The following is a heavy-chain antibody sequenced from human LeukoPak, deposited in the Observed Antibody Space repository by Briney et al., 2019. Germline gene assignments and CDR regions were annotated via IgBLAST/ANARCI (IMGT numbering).Heavy chain of an antibody. CDR1: GGSISSSSYY. J-gene: IGHJ4*02. Sequence: SETLSLTCTVSGGSISSSSYYWGRIRQPPGKGLEWIGSIYYSGSTYYNPSLRSRVTISVETSKNQFSLKLNSVTAADTAMYYCAIAVVTGAAYWGQGTLVTVSS. D-gene: IGHD7-27*01. CDR2: IYYSGST. V-gene: IGHV4-39*07. CDR3: AIAVVTGAAY.